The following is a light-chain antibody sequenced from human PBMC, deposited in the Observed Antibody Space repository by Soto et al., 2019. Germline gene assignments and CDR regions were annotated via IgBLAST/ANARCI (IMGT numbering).Light chain of an antibody. V-gene: IGLV2-14*01. Sequence: QSALTQPASVSGSPGQSSTISCTGTSSDVGGYNYVSWYQQHPGKAPKLMIYEVSNRPSGVSNSFSGSKSGNTASLTISGLQAADEAYYYCSSHTSSSTLVFGGGTKVTVL. CDR3: SSHTSSSTLV. CDR1: SSDVGGYNY. J-gene: IGLJ3*02. CDR2: EVS.